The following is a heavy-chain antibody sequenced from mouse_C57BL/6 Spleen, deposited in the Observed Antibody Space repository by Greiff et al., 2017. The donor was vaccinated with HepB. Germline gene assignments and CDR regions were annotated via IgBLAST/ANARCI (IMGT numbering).Heavy chain of an antibody. Sequence: VQLKESGPGMVKPSQSLSLTCTVTGYSITSGYDWHWIRHFPGNKLEWMGYKSYSGSTNYNPSLKTRISITHDTSKNHFFLKLTSVTTEDTATYYCAGGAGGPWFAYWGQGTLVTVSA. CDR3: AGGAGGPWFAY. CDR2: KSYSGST. V-gene: IGHV3-1*01. J-gene: IGHJ3*01. CDR1: GYSITSGYD.